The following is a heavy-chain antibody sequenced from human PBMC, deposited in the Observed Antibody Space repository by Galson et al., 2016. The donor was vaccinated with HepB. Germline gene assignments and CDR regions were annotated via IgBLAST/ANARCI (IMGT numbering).Heavy chain of an antibody. CDR2: VRTTDVRSGFKT. CDR1: AFPFSSHA. V-gene: IGHV3-23*01. D-gene: IGHD2-15*01. J-gene: IGHJ4*01. CDR3: ARLYCGGGGCYPRPYYFDF. Sequence: SLRLSCAVSAFPFSSHAMGWVRQAPGEGLEWVSVVRTTDVRSGFKTSYADSVRGRFTVSRDDPGNTLFLQMNSLRVTDTAVYYCARLYCGGGGCYPRPYYFDFWCHGIPVTVS.